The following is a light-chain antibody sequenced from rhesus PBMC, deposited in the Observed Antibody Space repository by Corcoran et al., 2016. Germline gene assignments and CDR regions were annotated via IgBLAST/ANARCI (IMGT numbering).Light chain of an antibody. J-gene: IGLJ1*01. Sequence: QAALTQPRSVSGSPGQSVTISCTGTSSDIRDYNYFSWYQQHPDTAPKLIIYEVTKRPAGVSDRFSGSKSGSTASLTISGLQAEVEADYFCCSYAGSYNYIFDVGTRLTVL. CDR1: SSDIRDYNY. V-gene: IGLV2-32*01. CDR3: CSYAGSYNYI. CDR2: EVT.